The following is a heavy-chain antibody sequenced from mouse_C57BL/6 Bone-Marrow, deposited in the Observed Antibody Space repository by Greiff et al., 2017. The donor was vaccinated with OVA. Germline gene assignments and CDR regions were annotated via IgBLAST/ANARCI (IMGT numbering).Heavy chain of an antibody. D-gene: IGHD2-4*01. CDR3: ARSDYPYYFDY. CDR1: GYTFTSYW. CDR2: IDPSDSYT. J-gene: IGHJ2*01. Sequence: VQLQQPGAELVMPGASVKLSCKASGYTFTSYWMHWVKLRPGQGLEWIGEIDPSDSYTNYNQKFKGKSTLTVDKSSSTAYMQLSSLTSEDSAVYYCARSDYPYYFDYWGQGTTLTVSS. V-gene: IGHV1-69*01.